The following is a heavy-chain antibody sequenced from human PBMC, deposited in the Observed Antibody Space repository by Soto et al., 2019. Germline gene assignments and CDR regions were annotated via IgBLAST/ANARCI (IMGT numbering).Heavy chain of an antibody. CDR2: FYYGGST. D-gene: IGHD6-19*01. CDR1: GDSISTSNYY. CDR3: ARHGYEQWLRNCFDP. J-gene: IGHJ5*02. Sequence: SETLSLTCIVSGDSISTSNYYWGWIRQPPGKGLEWIGSFYYGGSTYYNPSLKSRVTISVDTSKNQFSLKLTSVTAADTAVYYCARHGYEQWLRNCFDPWGQGTLVTVSS. V-gene: IGHV4-39*01.